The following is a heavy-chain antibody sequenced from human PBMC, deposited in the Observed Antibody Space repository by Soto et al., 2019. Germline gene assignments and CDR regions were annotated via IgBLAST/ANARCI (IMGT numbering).Heavy chain of an antibody. Sequence: PGGSLRLSCAASGFTLSDYYMSWIRQAPGKGLEWIGYSSNSGSFTRYADSVKGRFSISRNNAKNSLYLQINSLRGDDTAIYYCVRSGDNYNLLDYWGQGPPVTVSS. CDR2: SSNSGSFT. CDR3: VRSGDNYNLLDY. V-gene: IGHV3-11*06. D-gene: IGHD1-1*01. CDR1: GFTLSDYY. J-gene: IGHJ4*02.